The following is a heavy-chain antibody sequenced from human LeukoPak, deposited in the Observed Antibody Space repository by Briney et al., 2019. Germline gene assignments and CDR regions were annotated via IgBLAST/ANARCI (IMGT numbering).Heavy chain of an antibody. CDR1: GGSISSGGYY. Sequence: SETLSLTCTVSGGSISSGGYYWSWIRQPPGKGLEWIGYIYYSGSSYYNPSLRSRVTISVDTSKNHFSLKLSSVTAADTAVYCCARNRDGYNSFDYWGQGTLVTVSS. J-gene: IGHJ4*02. V-gene: IGHV4-31*03. CDR3: ARNRDGYNSFDY. D-gene: IGHD5-24*01. CDR2: IYYSGSS.